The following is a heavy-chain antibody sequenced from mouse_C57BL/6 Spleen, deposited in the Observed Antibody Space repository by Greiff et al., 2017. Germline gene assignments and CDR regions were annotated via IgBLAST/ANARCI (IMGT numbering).Heavy chain of an antibody. Sequence: VQLQQPGAELVRPGTSVKVSCKASGYAFTNYLIEWVKQRPGQGLEWIGVINPGSGGTNYNEKFKGKATLTADKSSSTAYMQLSRLTSEDSAVYFCARASRDYYGSYYYAMDYWGQGTSVTVSS. J-gene: IGHJ4*01. CDR2: INPGSGGT. CDR3: ARASRDYYGSYYYAMDY. CDR1: GYAFTNYL. D-gene: IGHD1-1*01. V-gene: IGHV1-54*01.